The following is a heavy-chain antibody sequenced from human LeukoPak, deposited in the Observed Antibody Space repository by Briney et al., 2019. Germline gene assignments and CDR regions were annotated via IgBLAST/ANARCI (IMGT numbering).Heavy chain of an antibody. V-gene: IGHV4-39*07. Sequence: KPSETLSLTCTVSGGSISSSSYYWGWIRQPPGKGLEWIGSIYYSGSTYYNPSLKSRVTISVDTSKNQFSLKLSSVTAADTAVYYCARFYGGNSALYWYFDLWGRGTLVTVSS. J-gene: IGHJ2*01. D-gene: IGHD4-23*01. CDR3: ARFYGGNSALYWYFDL. CDR2: IYYSGST. CDR1: GGSISSSSYY.